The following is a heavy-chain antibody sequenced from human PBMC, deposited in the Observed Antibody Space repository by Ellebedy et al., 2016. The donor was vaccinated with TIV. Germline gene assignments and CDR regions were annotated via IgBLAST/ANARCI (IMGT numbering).Heavy chain of an antibody. CDR2: TNYRSKYYN. CDR3: ARASYSSSSFDC. Sequence: SQTLSLTCAISGDSVANYSAAWNWIRQSPSRGLEWLGRTNYRSKYYNDYAESVRSRITINPDTSKNQFSLQLNSVTPEDTAVYYCARASYSSSSFDCWGQGTLVTVSS. J-gene: IGHJ4*02. D-gene: IGHD6-13*01. V-gene: IGHV6-1*01. CDR1: GDSVANYSAA.